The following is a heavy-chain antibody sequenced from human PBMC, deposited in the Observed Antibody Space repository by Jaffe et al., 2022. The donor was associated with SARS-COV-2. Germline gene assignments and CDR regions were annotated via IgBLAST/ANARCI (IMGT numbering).Heavy chain of an antibody. Sequence: EVQLVESGGGLVQPGGSLRLSCAASGFTFSSYAMSWVRQAPGKGLEWVSAISGSGGSTYYADSVKGRFTISRDNSKNTLYLQMNSLRAEDTAVYYCAKEAAVAATPPRYYYYYMDVWGKGTTVTVSS. CDR3: AKEAAVAATPPRYYYYYMDV. CDR2: ISGSGGST. CDR1: GFTFSSYA. D-gene: IGHD6-19*01. J-gene: IGHJ6*03. V-gene: IGHV3-23*04.